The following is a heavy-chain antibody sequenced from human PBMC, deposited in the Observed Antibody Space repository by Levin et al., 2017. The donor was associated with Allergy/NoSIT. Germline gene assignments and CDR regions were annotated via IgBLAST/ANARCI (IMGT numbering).Heavy chain of an antibody. CDR3: ARDHFGYGSGSY. J-gene: IGHJ4*02. CDR1: GGSFSGYY. CDR2: INHSGST. Sequence: SETLSLTCAVYGGSFSGYYWSWIRQPPGKGLEWIGEINHSGSTNYNPSLKSRVTISVDTSKNQFSLKLSSVTAADTAVYYCARDHFGYGSGSYWGQGTLVTVSS. D-gene: IGHD3-10*01. V-gene: IGHV4-34*01.